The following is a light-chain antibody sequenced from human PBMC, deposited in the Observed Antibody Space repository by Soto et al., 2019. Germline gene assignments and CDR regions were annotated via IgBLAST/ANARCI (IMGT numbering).Light chain of an antibody. V-gene: IGLV1-36*01. CDR1: SSNIGNKA. Sequence: QSVLTQPPSVSEAPRQRVTIPCSGSSSNIGNKAVNWYQQVPGQAPKLLIYYDDLLPSGVSDRFSGSKSGTSASLAISGLQSEDEADYYCAAWDDSLNGYVFGTGTKLTVL. J-gene: IGLJ1*01. CDR2: YDD. CDR3: AAWDDSLNGYV.